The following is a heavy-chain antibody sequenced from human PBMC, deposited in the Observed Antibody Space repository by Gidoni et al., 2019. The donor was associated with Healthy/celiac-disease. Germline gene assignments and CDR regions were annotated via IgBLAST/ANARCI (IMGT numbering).Heavy chain of an antibody. D-gene: IGHD4-17*01. V-gene: IGHV3-48*03. CDR1: GFTFSSYE. Sequence: EVQLVESGGGLVQPGGSLRLSCAASGFTFSSYEMTWVRQAPGKGLEWVSYISSSGSTIYYADSVKGRFTISRDNAKNSLYLQMNSLRAEDTAVYYCARGGYYGDYPVYYYYYGMDVWGQGTTVTVSS. J-gene: IGHJ6*02. CDR2: ISSSGSTI. CDR3: ARGGYYGDYPVYYYYYGMDV.